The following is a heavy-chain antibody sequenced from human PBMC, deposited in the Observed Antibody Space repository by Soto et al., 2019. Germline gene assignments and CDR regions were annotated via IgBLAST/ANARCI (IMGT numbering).Heavy chain of an antibody. J-gene: IGHJ4*02. CDR1: GGPISSGGYY. Sequence: ASETLSPTCPVSGGPISSGGYYWSWIRPHPGKGLEWIGYIYYSGSTYYNPSLKSRVTISVDTSKNQFSLKLSSVTAADTAVYYCAGNYDFWSGYPPLGRNADCWGQGTLVTVSS. CDR2: IYYSGST. D-gene: IGHD3-3*01. CDR3: AGNYDFWSGYPPLGRNADC. V-gene: IGHV4-31*03.